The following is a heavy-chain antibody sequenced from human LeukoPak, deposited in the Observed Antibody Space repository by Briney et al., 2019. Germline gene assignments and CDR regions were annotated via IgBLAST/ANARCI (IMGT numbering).Heavy chain of an antibody. CDR1: GGSISSYY. CDR3: ARRTHGNYDY. J-gene: IGHJ4*02. D-gene: IGHD1-7*01. CDR2: IYTSGST. Sequence: SETLSLTCTVSGGSISSYYWSWIRQPPRKGLEWIGYIYTSGSTNYNPSLKSRVTISVDTSKNQFSLKLSSVTAADTAVYYCARRTHGNYDYWGQGTLVTVSS. V-gene: IGHV4-4*09.